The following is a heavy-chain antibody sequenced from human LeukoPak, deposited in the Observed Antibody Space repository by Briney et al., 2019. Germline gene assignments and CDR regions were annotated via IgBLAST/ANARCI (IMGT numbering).Heavy chain of an antibody. CDR1: GFTFSSYA. V-gene: IGHV3-9*03. CDR3: AKGPSRYYYMDV. Sequence: TGGSLRLSCAASGFTFSSYAMGWVRQAPGRGLEWVSGVSWNSGSIGYADSAKGRFTISRDNVKNSLYLQMNSLRAGDMALYYCAKGPSRYYYMDVWGKGTTVTVSS. CDR2: VSWNSGSI. J-gene: IGHJ6*03.